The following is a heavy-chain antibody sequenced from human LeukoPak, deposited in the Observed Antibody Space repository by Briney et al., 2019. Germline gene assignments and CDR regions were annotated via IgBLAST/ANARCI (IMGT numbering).Heavy chain of an antibody. CDR3: ARDRVGGWAFDI. D-gene: IGHD3-16*01. CDR1: EFTLSSYW. V-gene: IGHV3-64*01. J-gene: IGHJ3*02. Sequence: GGSLRLSCAAFEFTLSSYWMHWVRQAPGKGLEYVSDISENGGRTYYANSVKGRFTNSRDNSKNTLYLQMDSLRAEDMAVYYCARDRVGGWAFDIWGQGTMVTVSS. CDR2: ISENGGRT.